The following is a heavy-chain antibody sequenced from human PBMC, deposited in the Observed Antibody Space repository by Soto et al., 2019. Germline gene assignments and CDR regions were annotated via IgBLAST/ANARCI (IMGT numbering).Heavy chain of an antibody. J-gene: IGHJ1*01. V-gene: IGHV2-5*01. CDR1: GFSLSTSGVG. CDR3: AHIVKPTSRRWDSEYLLH. D-gene: IGHD1-1*01. CDR2: IYWNDDK. Sequence: SGPTLVNATQTLTLTCTFSGFSLSTSGVGVGWIRQPPGKALEWLALIYWNDDKRYSPSLNSRLTITKDTSKNQVVLTMTNMDPVDTATYYCAHIVKPTSRRWDSEYLLHWGPGTLLTVSS.